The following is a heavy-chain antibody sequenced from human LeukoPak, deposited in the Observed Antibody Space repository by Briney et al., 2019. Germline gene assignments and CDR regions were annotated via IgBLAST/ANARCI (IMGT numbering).Heavy chain of an antibody. CDR3: TNGLCCGDYGGF. D-gene: IGHD2-15*01. CDR1: GFTFSSYE. J-gene: IGHJ4*02. V-gene: IGHV3-48*03. Sequence: PGGSLRLSCAASGFTFSSYEMNWVRQAPGKGLEWVSYISSSGSTIYYADSVKGRFTISRDNAKNSLYLQMNSLRAEDTAVYYCTNGLCCGDYGGFWGPGTLVTVSS. CDR2: ISSSGSTI.